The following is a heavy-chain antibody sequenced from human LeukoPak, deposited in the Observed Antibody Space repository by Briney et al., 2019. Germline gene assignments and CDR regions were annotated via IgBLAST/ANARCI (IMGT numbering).Heavy chain of an antibody. Sequence: GGSLRLSCAASGFRFSSYWMSWVRQAPGKGLEWVANINQDGSEKYYVDSVKGRFTISGDNAKNSLYLQMNSLRAEDTAVYYCARDGHPFDLWGQGTLVTVAS. J-gene: IGHJ4*02. CDR3: ARDGHPFDL. CDR1: GFRFSSYW. V-gene: IGHV3-7*01. CDR2: INQDGSEK.